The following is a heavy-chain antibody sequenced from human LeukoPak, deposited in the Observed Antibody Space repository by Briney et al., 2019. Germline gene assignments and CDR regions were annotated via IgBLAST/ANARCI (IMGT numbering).Heavy chain of an antibody. J-gene: IGHJ5*02. D-gene: IGHD2-15*01. Sequence: GGSLRLSCAASGFTFSSYAMSWVRQAPGKGLEWVSAISGSGGSTYYADSVKGRFTISRDNSKNTLYLQMDSLRAEDTAVYYCARSGSSLNWFDPWGQGTLVTVSS. CDR1: GFTFSSYA. V-gene: IGHV3-23*01. CDR3: ARSGSSLNWFDP. CDR2: ISGSGGST.